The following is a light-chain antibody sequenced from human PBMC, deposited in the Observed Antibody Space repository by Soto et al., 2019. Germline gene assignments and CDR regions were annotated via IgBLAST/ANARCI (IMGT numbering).Light chain of an antibody. CDR3: QQYGA. J-gene: IGKJ3*01. CDR2: RAS. V-gene: IGKV3-15*01. Sequence: EILMTQSPATLAVSPGEGATLSCRASQSVRSNLAWYYKKPGQAPRLLIYRASSRAAGLPDRFSGSGSGTDFTLTISRLEHEDFAVYYCQQYGAFGPGTKGDIK. CDR1: QSVRSN.